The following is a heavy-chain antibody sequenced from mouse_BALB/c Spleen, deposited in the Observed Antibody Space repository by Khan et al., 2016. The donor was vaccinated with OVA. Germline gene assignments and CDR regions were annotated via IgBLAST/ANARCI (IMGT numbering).Heavy chain of an antibody. CDR1: GYTFTNYW. V-gene: IGHV1-63*02. CDR2: IYPGGYFT. D-gene: IGHD3-1*01. Sequence: VQLQQSGGEVVRPGTSVEISCKASGYTFTNYWLGWLRQRPGHGLEWIGDIYPGGYFTNYNEQLKGKATLTVDTSSSTADMQLSSLTYEDSAVYFCARWATWYFDVWGAGTTVIVSA. J-gene: IGHJ1*01. CDR3: ARWATWYFDV.